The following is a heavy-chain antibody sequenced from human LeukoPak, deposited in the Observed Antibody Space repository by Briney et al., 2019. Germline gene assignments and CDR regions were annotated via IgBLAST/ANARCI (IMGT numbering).Heavy chain of an antibody. D-gene: IGHD5-18*01. J-gene: IGHJ4*02. V-gene: IGHV3-23*01. CDR3: AKKIGRRWIQPEYYFDY. Sequence: GGSLRLSCAASGFTFSSYAMSWVRQAPGKGREWVSAISGSGGSTYYADSVKGRFTISRDNSKNTLYLQMNSLRAEDTAVYYCAKKIGRRWIQPEYYFDYWGQGTLVTVSS. CDR2: ISGSGGST. CDR1: GFTFSSYA.